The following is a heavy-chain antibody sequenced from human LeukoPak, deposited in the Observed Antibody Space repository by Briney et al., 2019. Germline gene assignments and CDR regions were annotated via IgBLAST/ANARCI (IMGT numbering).Heavy chain of an antibody. D-gene: IGHD6-19*01. Sequence: GGSLTLSCAASRFTFSSYGMQWVRHSPDKGLEWVAVISYDGSNKYYADSVKGRFTLSRDNSKNTLYLQMNSLRAEDTAVYYCAKDSAPRSGWCHFDNWGQGTLVTVSS. V-gene: IGHV3-30*18. CDR2: ISYDGSNK. CDR1: RFTFSSYG. CDR3: AKDSAPRSGWCHFDN. J-gene: IGHJ4*02.